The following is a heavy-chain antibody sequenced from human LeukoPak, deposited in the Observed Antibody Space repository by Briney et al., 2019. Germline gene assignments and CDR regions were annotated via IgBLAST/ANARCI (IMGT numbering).Heavy chain of an antibody. J-gene: IGHJ1*01. V-gene: IGHV4-39*07. D-gene: IGHD6-6*01. CDR1: GGSISSGGYY. CDR2: IYDSGST. CDR3: ARGGAARLHFQN. Sequence: PSETLSLTCAVSGGSISSGGYYWGWIRQPPGKGLEWIGSIYDSGSTYYNPSLKSRVTISVDTSKNQFSLNLNSVTAADTAVYYCARGGAARLHFQNWGQGTLVTVSS.